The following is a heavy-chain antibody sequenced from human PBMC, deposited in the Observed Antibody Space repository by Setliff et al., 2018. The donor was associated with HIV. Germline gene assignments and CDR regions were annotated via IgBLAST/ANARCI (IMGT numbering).Heavy chain of an antibody. Sequence: SETLSLTCSVSSSISSGGYYWTWIRQPAGKGPEWIGYIHSSGSTIYNPSLKSRITISLDTSKEQFSLELSSATAADTAVYYCARGESTTWDLAEYFQHWGHGTLVTVSS. V-gene: IGHV4-61*09. D-gene: IGHD2-2*01. CDR3: ARGESTTWDLAEYFQH. CDR1: SSISSGGYY. CDR2: IHSSGST. J-gene: IGHJ1*01.